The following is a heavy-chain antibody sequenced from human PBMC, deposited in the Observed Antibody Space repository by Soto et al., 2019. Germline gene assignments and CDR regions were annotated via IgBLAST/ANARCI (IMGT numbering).Heavy chain of an antibody. CDR3: ARTTVVSGTPDFDY. Sequence: GGSLILPCAASGFTFSYFPMHWVRQAPGKGLEWVAVISYGGINNYYADSVKGRFTISRDDSKNTVYLQMNGLRPEDTAVYFCARTTVVSGTPDFDYWGQGTLVTGSS. J-gene: IGHJ4*02. D-gene: IGHD4-4*01. CDR2: ISYGGINN. CDR1: GFTFSYFP. V-gene: IGHV3-30-3*01.